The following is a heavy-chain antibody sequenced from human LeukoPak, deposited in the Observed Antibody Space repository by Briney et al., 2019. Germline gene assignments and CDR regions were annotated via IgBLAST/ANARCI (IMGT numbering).Heavy chain of an antibody. CDR3: ARAYYDSRSY. J-gene: IGHJ4*02. CDR2: IYYSGST. CDR1: GGSISSSSYY. Sequence: SETLSLTCTVSGGSISSSSYYWGWIRQPPGKGLEWIVSIYYSGSTYYNPSLKSRVTISVNTSKNQFSLKLSSVTAADTAVYYCARAYYDSRSYWGQGTLVTVSS. V-gene: IGHV4-39*07. D-gene: IGHD3-22*01.